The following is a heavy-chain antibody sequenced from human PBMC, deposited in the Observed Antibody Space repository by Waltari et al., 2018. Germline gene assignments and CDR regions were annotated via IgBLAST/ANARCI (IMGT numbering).Heavy chain of an antibody. CDR3: ATEHGLRFLEWLFSY. V-gene: IGHV1-69-2*01. CDR2: VDPEDGET. CDR1: GYTFTDYY. J-gene: IGHJ4*02. Sequence: EVQLVQSGAEVKKPGATVKISCKVSGYTFTDYYMPWVQQAPGKGLEWIGRVDPEDGETRDAEKVQGRGTITADTATDTAYMELSSLRSEDTAVYYCATEHGLRFLEWLFSYWGQGTLVTVS. D-gene: IGHD3-3*01.